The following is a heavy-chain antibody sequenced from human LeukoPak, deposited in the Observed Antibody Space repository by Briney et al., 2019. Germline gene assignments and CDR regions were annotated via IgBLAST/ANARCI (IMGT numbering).Heavy chain of an antibody. D-gene: IGHD2-15*01. Sequence: SETLSLTCSVSGGSIGTYYWSWIRHPPGKGLEYLGYIYHTGTTSYNSSLKSRVTISVDTSKNQFSLRLSSVTAADTALYYCARSPGLGYSGGSCHFDYWGQGILVTVSS. CDR3: ARSPGLGYSGGSCHFDY. J-gene: IGHJ4*02. CDR1: GGSIGTYY. CDR2: IYHTGTT. V-gene: IGHV4-59*08.